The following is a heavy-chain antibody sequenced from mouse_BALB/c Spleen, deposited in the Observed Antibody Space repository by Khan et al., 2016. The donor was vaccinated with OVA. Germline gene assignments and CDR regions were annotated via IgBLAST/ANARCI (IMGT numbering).Heavy chain of an antibody. D-gene: IGHD1-3*01. Sequence: EVELVESGGDLVKPGGSLKLSCAASGFSFSSYSMSWVRQTPDKRLEWVASICSGGDYTYYPDRVSGRFTISSDNAKDTLYMQISDLKSEETAMYYCVYHLTRSVDYWGQGTLVTVSA. CDR3: VYHLTRSVDY. V-gene: IGHV5-6*01. CDR1: GFSFSSYS. CDR2: ICSGGDYT. J-gene: IGHJ3*01.